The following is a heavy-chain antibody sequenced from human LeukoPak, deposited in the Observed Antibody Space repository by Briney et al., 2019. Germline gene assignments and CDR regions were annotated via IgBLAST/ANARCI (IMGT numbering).Heavy chain of an antibody. CDR2: IKSKADGETI. D-gene: IGHD1-20*01. Sequence: PGGSLRLSCAASGFTFTNAWMNWVRQAPGKGLEWVGRIKSKADGETIDYAAPVKGRFTFSRDDSKNMLYLQMNSLKSEDTAVYYCSTLTSRGLSDSWGQGTLVTVSS. V-gene: IGHV3-15*07. CDR3: STLTSRGLSDS. J-gene: IGHJ4*02. CDR1: GFTFTNAW.